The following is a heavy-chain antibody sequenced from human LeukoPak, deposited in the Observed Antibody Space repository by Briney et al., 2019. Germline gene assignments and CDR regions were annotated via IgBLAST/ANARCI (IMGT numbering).Heavy chain of an antibody. CDR1: GGSISSGGYY. D-gene: IGHD6-13*01. V-gene: IGHV4-31*03. CDR2: IYYSGST. J-gene: IGHJ4*02. CDR3: ARVSSSWYPGHDY. Sequence: SQTLSLTCTVSGGSISSGGYYWSWIRQHPGKGLEWIGYIYYSGSTYYNPSLKSRVTISVDTSKNQFSLKLSSVTAADTAVYYCARVSSSWYPGHDYWGQGTLVTVSS.